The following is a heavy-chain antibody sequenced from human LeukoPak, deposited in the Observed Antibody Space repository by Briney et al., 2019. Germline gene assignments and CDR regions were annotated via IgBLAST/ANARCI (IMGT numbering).Heavy chain of an antibody. D-gene: IGHD6-19*01. Sequence: GGSLRLSCAASGFTFSGSAMHWVRQASGKGLEWVGRIRSKANSYATAYAASVKGRFTISRDDSKNTAYLQMNSLKTEDTAVYYCTRSSMAGHLNYWGQGTLVTVSS. CDR3: TRSSMAGHLNY. CDR2: IRSKANSYAT. J-gene: IGHJ4*02. CDR1: GFTFSGSA. V-gene: IGHV3-73*01.